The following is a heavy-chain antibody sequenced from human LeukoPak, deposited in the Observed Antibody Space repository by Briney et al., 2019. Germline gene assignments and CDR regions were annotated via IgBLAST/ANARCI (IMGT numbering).Heavy chain of an antibody. J-gene: IGHJ5*02. Sequence: ASVKVSCKASGYTFTSYDINWVRQATGQGLEWMGWMNPNSGNTGYAQKFQGRVTMTRNTSISTAYMELSRLRSDDTAVYYCARDYYDSSGQGWFDPWGQGTLVTVSS. D-gene: IGHD3-22*01. CDR2: MNPNSGNT. CDR3: ARDYYDSSGQGWFDP. V-gene: IGHV1-8*01. CDR1: GYTFTSYD.